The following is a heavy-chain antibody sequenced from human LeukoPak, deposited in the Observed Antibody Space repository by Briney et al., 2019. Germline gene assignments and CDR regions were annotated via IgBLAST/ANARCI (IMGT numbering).Heavy chain of an antibody. CDR3: ARDLDERIAVAGTYFDY. V-gene: IGHV3-21*01. J-gene: IGHJ4*02. Sequence: PGGSLRLSCAAFGFTFSSYSMNWVRQAPGKGLEWVSSISSSSSYIYYADSVKGRFTISRDNAKNSLYLQMNSLRAEDTAVYYCARDLDERIAVAGTYFDYWGQGTLVTVSS. CDR1: GFTFSSYS. CDR2: ISSSSSYI. D-gene: IGHD6-19*01.